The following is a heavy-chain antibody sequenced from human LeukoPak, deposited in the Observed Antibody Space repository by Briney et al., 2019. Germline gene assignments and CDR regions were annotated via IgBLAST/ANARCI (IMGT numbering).Heavy chain of an antibody. Sequence: GGSLRLSCAASGFTVSSNYMSWVRQAPGKGLEWVSVIYSGGSTYYADSAKGRFTISRDNSKNTLYLQMNSLRAEDTAVYYCARENDYALDYWGQGTLVTVSS. J-gene: IGHJ4*02. D-gene: IGHD4-17*01. CDR2: IYSGGST. CDR1: GFTVSSNY. CDR3: ARENDYALDY. V-gene: IGHV3-66*01.